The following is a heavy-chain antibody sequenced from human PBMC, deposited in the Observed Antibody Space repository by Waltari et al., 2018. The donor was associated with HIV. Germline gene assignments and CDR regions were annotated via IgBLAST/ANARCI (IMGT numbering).Heavy chain of an antibody. J-gene: IGHJ5*02. CDR3: ARTYKRITLFEIIRELSWFDP. CDR2: INKIGTT. Sequence: QVQLQQWGAGLLKPSETLSLTCAIYGGSFDEYYWAWLRQTPEKWLEWLGDINKIGTTTYNPSLKSRVTVSIDTSKNQFSLNLRSVTAADTAVYYCARTYKRITLFEIIRELSWFDPWGQGTLVTVSS. V-gene: IGHV4-34*01. CDR1: GGSFDEYY. D-gene: IGHD1-7*01.